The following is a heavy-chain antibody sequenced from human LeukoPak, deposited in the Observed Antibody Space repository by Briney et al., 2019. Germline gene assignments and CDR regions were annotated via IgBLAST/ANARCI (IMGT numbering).Heavy chain of an antibody. CDR1: GFTVSSNY. D-gene: IGHD6-25*01. Sequence: GVSLRLSCAASGFTVSSNYMNWVRQAPWKGLEWVSVIYSVGSTYYADSVKGRFTISRDNSKNTLYLQMNSLRAEDTAVYYCAREGGPGSGFDYWGQGTLVTVSS. CDR2: IYSVGST. V-gene: IGHV3-53*01. CDR3: AREGGPGSGFDY. J-gene: IGHJ4*02.